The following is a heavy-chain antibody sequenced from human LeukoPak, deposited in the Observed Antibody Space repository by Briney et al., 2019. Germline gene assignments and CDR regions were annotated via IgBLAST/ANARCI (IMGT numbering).Heavy chain of an antibody. V-gene: IGHV1-2*02. CDR2: INPNSGGT. CDR3: ARDAYYYDSSGYWVNWFDP. D-gene: IGHD3-22*01. Sequence: ASVKVSCKASGYTFTGYYMHWVRQAPGQGLEWMGWINPNSGGTNYAQKFQGRVTMTRDTSISTAYMELSRLRSDDTAVYYCARDAYYYDSSGYWVNWFDPWGQGTLVTVSS. CDR1: GYTFTGYY. J-gene: IGHJ5*02.